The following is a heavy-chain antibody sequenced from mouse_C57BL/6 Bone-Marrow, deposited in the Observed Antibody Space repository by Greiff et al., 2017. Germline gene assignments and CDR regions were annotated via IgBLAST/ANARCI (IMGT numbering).Heavy chain of an antibody. J-gene: IGHJ1*03. CDR1: GYTFTSYW. Sequence: VQLQQSGTVLARPGASVKMSCKTSGYTFTSYWMHWVKQRPGQGLEWIGAIYPGNSDTSYNQKFKGKAKLTAVTSASTAYMELSSLTNEDSAVYYCTREDYGNDEYFDVWGTGTTVTVSS. V-gene: IGHV1-5*01. D-gene: IGHD2-2*01. CDR3: TREDYGNDEYFDV. CDR2: IYPGNSDT.